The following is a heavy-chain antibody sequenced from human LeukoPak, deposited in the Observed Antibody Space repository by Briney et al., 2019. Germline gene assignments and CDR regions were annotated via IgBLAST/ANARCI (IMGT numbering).Heavy chain of an antibody. J-gene: IGHJ4*02. CDR2: IYSGGRT. CDR1: GFTGSSNY. CDR3: ARDRSSGSRVEFFFDY. D-gene: IGHD6-19*01. V-gene: IGHV3-66*02. Sequence: GGSLRLSCAASGFTGSSNYMSWVRQAPGKGLEWVSVIYSGGRTYYADSVKGRFTISRDNSKNTLYLQMNSLRAEDTAVYYCARDRSSGSRVEFFFDYWGQGTLVTVSS.